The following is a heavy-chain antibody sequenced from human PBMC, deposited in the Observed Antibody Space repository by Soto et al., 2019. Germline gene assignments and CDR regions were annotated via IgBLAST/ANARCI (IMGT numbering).Heavy chain of an antibody. CDR3: ATIGDVTFHY. Sequence: GGSLRLSCTTSGLAFSSYWMAWVRQAPGKGLEWVGNTKPDETETYYADSVEGRFTISRDNAKSSLYLQMNSLRVEDTAVYYCATIGDVTFHYWGQGTPVTVSS. V-gene: IGHV3-7*02. CDR2: TKPDETET. J-gene: IGHJ4*02. D-gene: IGHD4-4*01. CDR1: GLAFSSYW.